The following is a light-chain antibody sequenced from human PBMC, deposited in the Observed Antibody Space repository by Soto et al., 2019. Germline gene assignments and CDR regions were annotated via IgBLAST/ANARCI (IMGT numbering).Light chain of an antibody. Sequence: EIVLTQSPGTLSLSPGERATLSCRASQSVSSNYLSWYQQKPGQAPRLLIYGASSRLPGIPERFSGSGSGTALTLTINRLEPEDFAVYYCQQYGSSPRTFGQGTKGDIK. V-gene: IGKV3-20*01. CDR1: QSVSSNY. J-gene: IGKJ1*01. CDR3: QQYGSSPRT. CDR2: GAS.